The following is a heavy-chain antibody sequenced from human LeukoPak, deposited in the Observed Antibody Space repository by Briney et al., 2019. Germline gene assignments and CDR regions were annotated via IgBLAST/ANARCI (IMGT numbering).Heavy chain of an antibody. CDR3: ARVSGRLSYYFDY. CDR1: GFTVSSNY. Sequence: GGSLRISCAASGFTVSSNYMSWVRQAPGKGLEWVSVIYSGGSTYYADSVKGRFTISRDNSKNTLYLQMNSLRAEDTAVYYCARVSGRLSYYFDYWGQGTLVTVSS. D-gene: IGHD1-26*01. CDR2: IYSGGST. J-gene: IGHJ4*02. V-gene: IGHV3-53*01.